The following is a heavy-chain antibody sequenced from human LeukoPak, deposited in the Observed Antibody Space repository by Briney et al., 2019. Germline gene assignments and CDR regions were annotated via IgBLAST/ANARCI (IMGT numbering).Heavy chain of an antibody. J-gene: IGHJ4*02. CDR3: ARHDYGDDPPLGY. V-gene: IGHV5-10-1*01. D-gene: IGHD4-17*01. CDR2: IDPSDSYT. Sequence: GESLKISCKGSGYSFTSYWISWVRQMPGKGLEWMGRIDPSDSYTNYSPSFQGHVTISADKSISTAYLQWSSLKASDTAMYYCARHDYGDDPPLGYWGQGTLVTVSS. CDR1: GYSFTSYW.